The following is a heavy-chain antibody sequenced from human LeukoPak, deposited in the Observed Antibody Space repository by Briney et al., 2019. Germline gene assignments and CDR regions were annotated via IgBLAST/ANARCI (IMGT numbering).Heavy chain of an antibody. Sequence: PGGSLRLSCAASGFIFSSYAMHWVRQAPGKGLEWVAVTSSDGNIKYYADSVKGRFTISRDNSKNTLYLQMNSLRGEDTGVYYCARDPVPATARHFDYWGQGTLVTVSS. D-gene: IGHD1-1*01. CDR3: ARDPVPATARHFDY. CDR2: TSSDGNIK. V-gene: IGHV3-30-3*01. J-gene: IGHJ4*02. CDR1: GFIFSSYA.